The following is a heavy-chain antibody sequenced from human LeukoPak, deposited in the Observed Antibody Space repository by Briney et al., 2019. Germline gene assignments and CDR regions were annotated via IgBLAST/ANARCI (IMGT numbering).Heavy chain of an antibody. J-gene: IGHJ6*02. CDR2: IYYSGST. V-gene: IGHV4-39*07. CDR3: ARDRVGYWGIDRIVVVPAAYYYYYGMDV. D-gene: IGHD2-2*01. Sequence: SETLSLTCTVSGGSISSSSYYWGWIRQPPGKGLEWIGSIYYSGSTYYNPSLKSRVTISVDTSKNQFSLKLSSVTAADTAVYYCARDRVGYWGIDRIVVVPAAYYYYYGMDVWGQGTTVTVSS. CDR1: GGSISSSSYY.